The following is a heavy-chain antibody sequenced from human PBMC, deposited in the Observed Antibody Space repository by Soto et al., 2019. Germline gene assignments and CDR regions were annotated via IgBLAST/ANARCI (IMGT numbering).Heavy chain of an antibody. CDR1: GGSFSGYY. CDR2: INHSGST. CDR3: ARGKDYCSSTSCKTRRYYYYGMDV. D-gene: IGHD2-2*01. Sequence: SETLSLTCAVYGGSFSGYYWSWIRQPPGKGLEWIGEINHSGSTNYNPSLKSRVTISVDTSKNQFSLKLSSVTAADTAVYYCARGKDYCSSTSCKTRRYYYYGMDVWGQGTTVTVSS. V-gene: IGHV4-34*01. J-gene: IGHJ6*02.